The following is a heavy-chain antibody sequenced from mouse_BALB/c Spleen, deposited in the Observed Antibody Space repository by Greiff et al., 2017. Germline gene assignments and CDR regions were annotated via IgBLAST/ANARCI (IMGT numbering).Heavy chain of an antibody. CDR2: ISSGGSYT. J-gene: IGHJ3*01. Sequence: DVQLVESGGGLVKPGGSLKLSCAASGFTFSSYAMSWVRQSPEKRLEWVAEISSGGSYTYYPDTVTGRFTISRDNAKNTLYLEMSSLRSEDTAMYYCARDQDYDYRFAYWGQGTLVTVSA. CDR3: ARDQDYDYRFAY. D-gene: IGHD2-4*01. V-gene: IGHV5-9-4*01. CDR1: GFTFSSYA.